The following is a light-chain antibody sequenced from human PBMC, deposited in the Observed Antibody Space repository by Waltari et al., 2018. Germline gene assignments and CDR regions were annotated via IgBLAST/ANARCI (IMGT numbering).Light chain of an antibody. J-gene: IGKJ1*01. CDR3: QQYRTFPWT. CDR1: QTIDRW. V-gene: IGKV1-5*03. CDR2: QAS. Sequence: DIQMTQSPSTLSASVGDRVIITCRASQTIDRWLAWYQHIPGKAPKLLISQASLVESGVPSRFSGSGSATEFSLTITTLQPDDFATYYCQQYRTFPWTFGQGTTVDSK.